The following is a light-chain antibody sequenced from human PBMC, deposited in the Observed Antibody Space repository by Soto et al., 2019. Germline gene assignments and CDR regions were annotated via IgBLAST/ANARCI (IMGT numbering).Light chain of an antibody. J-gene: IGLJ3*02. V-gene: IGLV2-14*01. CDR2: EVS. CDR3: SSYTSSSTLWV. CDR1: SSDAGGYTY. Sequence: QSALTQPASVSVSPGQSITISCTGTSSDAGGYTYVSWYQQHPGKAPKLMIYEVSNRPSGVSTRFSGSKSGNTASLTISGLQAEDEADYYCSSYTSSSTLWVFGGGTKVTVL.